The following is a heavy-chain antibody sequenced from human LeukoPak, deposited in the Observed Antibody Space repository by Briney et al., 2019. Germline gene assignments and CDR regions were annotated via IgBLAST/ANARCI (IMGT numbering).Heavy chain of an antibody. J-gene: IGHJ4*02. CDR2: ISSSSSYI. D-gene: IGHD4-17*01. V-gene: IGHV3-21*01. Sequence: GALRLSCAASGFTFSSYCMNWVRQAPGKGLEWVSSISSSSSYIYHADSVKGRFTISRDNAKNSLYLQMNSLRAEDTAVYYCARDSGETTEIDYWGQGTLVTVSS. CDR3: ARDSGETTEIDY. CDR1: GFTFSSYC.